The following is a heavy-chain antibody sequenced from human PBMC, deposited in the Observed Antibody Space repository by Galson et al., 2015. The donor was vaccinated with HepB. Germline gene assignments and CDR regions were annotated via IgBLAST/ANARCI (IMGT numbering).Heavy chain of an antibody. V-gene: IGHV3-23*01. CDR3: AKRTDSSGSRGGAFEI. J-gene: IGHJ3*02. CDR1: GFAFSSYA. Sequence: SLRLSCAASGFAFSSYAMSWVRQAPGKGLEWVSSISGSGGTTYYADSVKGRFTISRDTSKSTLYLQMNSLRAEDTALYYCAKRTDSSGSRGGAFEIWGQGTMVTVSS. D-gene: IGHD3-22*01. CDR2: ISGSGGTT.